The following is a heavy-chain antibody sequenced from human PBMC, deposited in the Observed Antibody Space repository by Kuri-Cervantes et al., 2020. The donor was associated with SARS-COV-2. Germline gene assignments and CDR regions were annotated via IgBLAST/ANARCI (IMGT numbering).Heavy chain of an antibody. J-gene: IGHJ3*02. Sequence: ASVKVSCKASGYTFTSYYMHWVRQAPGQGLEWMGIINPSGGSTSYAQKFQGRVTMTRDTSTSTVYMELSSLRSEDTAVYYCARDRYSDFWSGSLDAFDIWGQGTMVTVSS. D-gene: IGHD3-3*01. CDR3: ARDRYSDFWSGSLDAFDI. CDR1: GYTFTSYY. V-gene: IGHV1-46*01. CDR2: INPSGGST.